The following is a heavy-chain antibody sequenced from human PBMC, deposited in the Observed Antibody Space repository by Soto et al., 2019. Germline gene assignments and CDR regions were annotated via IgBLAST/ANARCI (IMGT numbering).Heavy chain of an antibody. Sequence: QVQLVQSGAEVKKPGASVKVSCKASGYTFNSYGISWVRQAPGQGLEWMGWISADNGNTNYAQKLQGRVTMTTDTSTSTAYRELRRLRSDDTAVYYCARDWYCSGGRCYNCFDPWGQGTLVTVSS. D-gene: IGHD2-15*01. CDR1: GYTFNSYG. CDR2: ISADNGNT. V-gene: IGHV1-18*01. J-gene: IGHJ5*02. CDR3: ARDWYCSGGRCYNCFDP.